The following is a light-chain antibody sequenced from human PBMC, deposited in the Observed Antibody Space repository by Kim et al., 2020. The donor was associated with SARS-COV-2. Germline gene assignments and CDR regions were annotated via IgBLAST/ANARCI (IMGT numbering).Light chain of an antibody. J-gene: IGKJ2*01. CDR1: QSVSSN. V-gene: IGKV3-15*01. CDR3: QQYNNWPPYS. CDR2: GPS. Sequence: EIVMTQSPATLSVSPGERATLSCRASQSVSSNLAWFQQKPGQVPRLLIYGPSTRATGIPARFSGSGSGTEFTLTISSLQSEDFAVYYCQQYNNWPPYSFGQGTKLEI.